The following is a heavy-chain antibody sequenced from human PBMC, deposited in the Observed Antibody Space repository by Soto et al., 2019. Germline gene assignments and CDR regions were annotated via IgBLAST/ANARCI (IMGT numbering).Heavy chain of an antibody. V-gene: IGHV3-23*01. CDR2: ISNTGGGT. CDR1: GFTFNNYA. CDR3: AQDRLAGNFDY. J-gene: IGHJ4*02. Sequence: EVQLLDSGGGLVQPGGSLGLSCAASGFTFNNYAMNWVRQAPGMGLEWVATISNTGGGTYYADAVKGRVTISRDNSKNTLYLQMSSLRVEDTAVYYCAQDRLAGNFDYCGQGTQVTVSS.